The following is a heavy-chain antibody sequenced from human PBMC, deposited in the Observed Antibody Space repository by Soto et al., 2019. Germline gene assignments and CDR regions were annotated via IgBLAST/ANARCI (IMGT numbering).Heavy chain of an antibody. CDR2: IYHSGST. Sequence: QLQLQESGSGLVKPSQTLSLTCAVSGGSISSGGYSWSWIRQPPGKGLEWIGYIYHSGSTYYNPSLKSRVTISVDRSKNQFSLKLSSVTAADTAVYYCARDLRSGYCSGGSCSNYWGQGTLVTVSS. CDR3: ARDLRSGYCSGGSCSNY. V-gene: IGHV4-30-2*01. D-gene: IGHD2-15*01. J-gene: IGHJ4*02. CDR1: GGSISSGGYS.